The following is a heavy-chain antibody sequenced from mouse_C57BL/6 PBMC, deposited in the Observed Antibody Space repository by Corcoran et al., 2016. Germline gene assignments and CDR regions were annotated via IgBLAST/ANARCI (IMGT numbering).Heavy chain of an antibody. Sequence: EVQLQQSGPELVKPGASVKISCKASGYTFTDYYMNWVKQSHGKSLEWIGDINPNNGGTSYNQKFKGKATLTVDKSSSTAYMELRSLTSEDSAVYYCARYYYGSSYDSAMDYWGQGTSVTVSS. CDR1: GYTFTDYY. D-gene: IGHD1-1*01. V-gene: IGHV1-26*01. J-gene: IGHJ4*01. CDR2: INPNNGGT. CDR3: ARYYYGSSYDSAMDY.